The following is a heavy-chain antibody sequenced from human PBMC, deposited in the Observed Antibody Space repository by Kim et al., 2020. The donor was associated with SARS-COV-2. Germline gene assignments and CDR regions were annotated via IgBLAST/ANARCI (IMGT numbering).Heavy chain of an antibody. J-gene: IGHJ4*02. V-gene: IGHV3-11*06. D-gene: IGHD5-12*01. Sequence: VKGRLTNSRDNAKNSLYQQMNGMRAEDTAVYYCARVNGVYSGYGFYYFDYWGQGTLVTVSS. CDR3: ARVNGVYSGYGFYYFDY.